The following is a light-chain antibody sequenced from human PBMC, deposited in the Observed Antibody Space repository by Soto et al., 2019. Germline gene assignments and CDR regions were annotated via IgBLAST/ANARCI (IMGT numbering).Light chain of an antibody. J-gene: IGLJ1*01. CDR1: NSDVGSYNL. CDR2: EVS. Sequence: QSVLTQPASVSGSPGQSITISCTGTNSDVGSYNLVSWYQQHPGKAPKLMIYEVSKRPSGVSNRFSGSKSGNTASLTISGLQAEDEADYYCCSYAGSSTLVFGTGTKVTVL. V-gene: IGLV2-23*02. CDR3: CSYAGSSTLV.